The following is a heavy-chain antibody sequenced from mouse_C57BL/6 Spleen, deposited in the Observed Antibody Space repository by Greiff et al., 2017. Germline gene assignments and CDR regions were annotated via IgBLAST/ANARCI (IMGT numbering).Heavy chain of an antibody. J-gene: IGHJ3*01. CDR3: ASYSLAY. CDR2: INPNNGGT. V-gene: IGHV1-18*01. D-gene: IGHD2-12*01. Sequence: EVKLMESGPELVKPGASVKIPCKASGYTFTDYNMDWVKQSHGKSLEWIGDINPNNGGTIYNQKFKGKDTLTVDKSSSTAYMELRSLTSEDTAVYYCASYSLAYWGQGTLVTVSA. CDR1: GYTFTDYN.